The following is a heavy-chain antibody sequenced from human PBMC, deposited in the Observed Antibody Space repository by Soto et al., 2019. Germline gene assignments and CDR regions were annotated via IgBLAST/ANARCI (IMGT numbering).Heavy chain of an antibody. Sequence: QVQLVQSGAEVKKPGASVTVSCKASGYTFTSYYIHWVRQAPGQGLEWMGIINPSGGSTSYEQKLQGRVTMTRGTSTSTVYMEGSGLRSEDTAVYYCARDQEPSMLYYDYYYMDVWGKGTTVTVSS. V-gene: IGHV1-46*03. CDR2: INPSGGST. CDR3: ARDQEPSMLYYDYYYMDV. J-gene: IGHJ6*03. D-gene: IGHD2-8*01. CDR1: GYTFTSYY.